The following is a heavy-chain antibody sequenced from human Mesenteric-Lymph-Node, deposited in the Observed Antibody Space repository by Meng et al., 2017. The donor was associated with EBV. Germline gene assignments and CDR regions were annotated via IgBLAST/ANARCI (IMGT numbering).Heavy chain of an antibody. Sequence: LPLQESGSGLVQPPQTLSLTCAFSGGSISSGGYSWSWIRQPPGKGLDWIGYISHSGTTYYNPSLKSRVTISVDRAKNQFSLKLSSVTAADTAVYYCARNSSVRGDDAFDIWGQGTMVTVSS. J-gene: IGHJ3*02. D-gene: IGHD3-10*01. CDR1: GGSISSGGYS. V-gene: IGHV4-30-2*01. CDR3: ARNSSVRGDDAFDI. CDR2: ISHSGTT.